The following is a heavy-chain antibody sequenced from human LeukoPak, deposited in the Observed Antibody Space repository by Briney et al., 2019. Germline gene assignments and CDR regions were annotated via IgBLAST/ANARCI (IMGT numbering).Heavy chain of an antibody. CDR2: ISISGSKT. D-gene: IGHD4-17*01. CDR1: EFDFSSHA. J-gene: IGHJ4*02. V-gene: IGHV3-23*01. CDR3: ANEIRPNDY. Sequence: GGSLRLSCAASEFDFSSHAMAWVRQAPGKGLEWVSAISISGSKTYYADSVKGRFTISRDNSKNTLYLQMNSLRAEDTAVYYCANEIRPNDYWGQGTQVTVSS.